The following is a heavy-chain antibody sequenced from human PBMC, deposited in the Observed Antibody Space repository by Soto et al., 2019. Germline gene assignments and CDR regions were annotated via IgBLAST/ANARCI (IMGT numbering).Heavy chain of an antibody. CDR3: ARGRRDRTTASYYYYYMGV. J-gene: IGHJ6*03. D-gene: IGHD1-7*01. Sequence: PSETLSLTCAVYGGSFSGYYWSWIRQPPGKGLEWIGEINHSGSTNYNPSLKSRVTISVDTSKNQFSLKLSSVTAADTAVYYCARGRRDRTTASYYYYYMGVWGKGTTVTVSS. V-gene: IGHV4-34*01. CDR1: GGSFSGYY. CDR2: INHSGST.